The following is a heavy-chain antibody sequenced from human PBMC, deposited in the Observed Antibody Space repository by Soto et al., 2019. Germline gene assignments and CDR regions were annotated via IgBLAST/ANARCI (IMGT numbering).Heavy chain of an antibody. Sequence: QVQLVESGGGVVQPGRSLRLSCAASGFIFSSYGTHWVRQAPGKGLEWVAVISYEGSHTYYADSVKGRFTITRDNSKNPLYLQMNSLRPEDTAVYYCAKEVHCGGGSCSWSEGFDYWGQGTLLTVSS. CDR3: AKEVHCGGGSCSWSEGFDY. CDR1: GFIFSSYG. D-gene: IGHD2-15*01. V-gene: IGHV3-30*18. CDR2: ISYEGSHT. J-gene: IGHJ4*02.